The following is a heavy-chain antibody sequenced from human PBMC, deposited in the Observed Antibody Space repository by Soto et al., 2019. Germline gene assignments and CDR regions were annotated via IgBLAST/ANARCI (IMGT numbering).Heavy chain of an antibody. Sequence: TVSSNYMSWVRQAPGKGLEWVSVIYSGGSTIYYADSVKGRFTISRDNAKNSLYLQMNSLRAEDTAVYYCARVRYNGSGSSINWFDPWGQGTLVTVSS. V-gene: IGHV3-11*01. D-gene: IGHD3-10*01. CDR1: TVSSNY. CDR3: ARVRYNGSGSSINWFDP. CDR2: IYSGGSTI. J-gene: IGHJ5*02.